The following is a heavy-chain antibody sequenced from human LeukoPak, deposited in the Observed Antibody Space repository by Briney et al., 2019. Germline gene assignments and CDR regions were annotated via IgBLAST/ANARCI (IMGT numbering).Heavy chain of an antibody. V-gene: IGHV3-21*01. D-gene: IGHD6-25*01. J-gene: IGHJ3*02. CDR3: ARDLSSGSI. Sequence: GGSLRLSCAASGFTFSTYSMNWVRQAPGKGLEWVSSITPSGSYIYYATSVKGRFTISRDNAKNSLYLQMKSLRAEDTAVYYCARDLSSGSIWGQGTMVTVSS. CDR2: ITPSGSYI. CDR1: GFTFSTYS.